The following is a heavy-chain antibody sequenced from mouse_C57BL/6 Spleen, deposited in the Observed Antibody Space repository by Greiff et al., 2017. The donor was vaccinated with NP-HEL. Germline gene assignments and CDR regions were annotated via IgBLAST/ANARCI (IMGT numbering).Heavy chain of an antibody. CDR2: IYPGDGDT. CDR1: GYAFSSYW. D-gene: IGHD1-1*01. Sequence: VQLQQSGAELVKPGASVKISCKASGYAFSSYWMNWVKQRPGKGLEWIGQIYPGDGDTNYNGKFKGKATLTADKSSSTAYMQLSSLTSEDSAVYCCASPGYGSSYGYWYFDVWGTGTTVTVSS. CDR3: ASPGYGSSYGYWYFDV. J-gene: IGHJ1*03. V-gene: IGHV1-80*01.